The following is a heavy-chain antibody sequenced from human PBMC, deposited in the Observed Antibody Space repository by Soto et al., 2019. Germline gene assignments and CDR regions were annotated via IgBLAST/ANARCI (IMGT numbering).Heavy chain of an antibody. V-gene: IGHV3-33*01. D-gene: IGHD2-2*01. CDR3: ARDLRAYPGGDMDV. J-gene: IGHJ6*02. CDR1: GFTFSRHG. CDR2: IFYDGSNN. Sequence: QVHLVESGGGVVQPGRSLRLSCAASGFTFSRHGMHWVRQAPGKGLEWVALIFYDGSNNYYADSVKGRFTISRDNSKNTMYLQMNSLLAEDTAVYYCARDLRAYPGGDMDVWGQGTTVTVSS.